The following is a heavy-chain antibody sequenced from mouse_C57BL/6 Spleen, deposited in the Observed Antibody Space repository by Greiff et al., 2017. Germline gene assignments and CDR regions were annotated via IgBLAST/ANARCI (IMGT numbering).Heavy chain of an antibody. CDR1: GFTFSSYA. Sequence: EVQGVESGGGLVKPGGSLKLSCAASGFTFSSYAMSWVRQTPEKRLEWVATISDGGSYTYYPDNVKGRFTISRDNAKNNLYLQMSHLKSEDTAMYYCAREDYSNYVFDDWGQGTTLTVSS. D-gene: IGHD2-5*01. J-gene: IGHJ2*01. CDR3: AREDYSNYVFDD. V-gene: IGHV5-4*01. CDR2: ISDGGSYT.